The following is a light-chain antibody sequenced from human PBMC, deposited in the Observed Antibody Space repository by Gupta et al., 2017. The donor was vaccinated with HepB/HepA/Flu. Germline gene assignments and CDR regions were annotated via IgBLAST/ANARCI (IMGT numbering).Light chain of an antibody. CDR2: DVS. V-gene: IGLV2-14*03. J-gene: IGLJ2*01. CDR1: SSDVGCYNY. Sequence: QSALTQPASVSGSPGQSIIISCTRTSSDVGCYNYDSWYQQHPGKPPKLMIYDVSNRPSGVSNRFAGCKSGNMASLTISGHQAEDEADYYCSSYTSSSTVVFGGGTKLTVL. CDR3: SSYTSSSTVV.